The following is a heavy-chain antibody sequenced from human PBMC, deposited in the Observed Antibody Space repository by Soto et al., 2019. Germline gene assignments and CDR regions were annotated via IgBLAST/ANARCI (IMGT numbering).Heavy chain of an antibody. CDR2: ISAYNGNT. J-gene: IGHJ3*02. D-gene: IGHD2-2*01. Sequence: GASVKVSCKASGYTFTSYGISWVRQAPGQGLEWMGWISAYNGNTNYAQKLQGRVTMTTDTSTSTAYMELRSLRSDDTAVYYCARDIVVVPAAKVPPPEDAFDIWGQGTMVTVSS. CDR3: ARDIVVVPAAKVPPPEDAFDI. CDR1: GYTFTSYG. V-gene: IGHV1-18*01.